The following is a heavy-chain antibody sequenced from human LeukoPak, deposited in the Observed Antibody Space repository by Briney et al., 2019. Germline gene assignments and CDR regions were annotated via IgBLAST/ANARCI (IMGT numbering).Heavy chain of an antibody. Sequence: GRSLRLSCAAAGFTFTSYCMHWVSQAPGKGLEWVAVIWYDGSNKYYADSVKGRFTISRDNSKNTLYLQMNSLRAEDTAVYYCAKELRGYSYGLRNNWFDPWGQGTLVTVSS. CDR1: GFTFTSYC. V-gene: IGHV3-30*18. CDR3: AKELRGYSYGLRNNWFDP. CDR2: IWYDGSNK. D-gene: IGHD5-18*01. J-gene: IGHJ5*02.